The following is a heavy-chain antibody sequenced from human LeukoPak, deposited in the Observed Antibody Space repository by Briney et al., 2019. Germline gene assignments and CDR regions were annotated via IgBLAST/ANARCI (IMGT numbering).Heavy chain of an antibody. D-gene: IGHD3-10*01. J-gene: IGHJ4*02. CDR1: GGSISSSSYY. CDR3: ARARYYGSGIQ. V-gene: IGHV4-39*01. Sequence: SETLSLTCTVSGGSISSSSYYWGWIRQPPGKGLEWIGSIYYSGSTYYNPSLESRVTISVDTSKNQFSLKLSSVTAADTAVYYCARARYYGSGIQWGQGTLVTVSS. CDR2: IYYSGST.